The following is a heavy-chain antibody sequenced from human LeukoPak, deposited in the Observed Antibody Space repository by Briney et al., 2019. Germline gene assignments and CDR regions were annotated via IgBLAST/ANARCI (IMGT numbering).Heavy chain of an antibody. D-gene: IGHD6-19*01. CDR1: GYTFTSYD. CDR2: MNPNSGNT. V-gene: IGHV1-8*03. J-gene: IGHJ6*03. Sequence: AASVKVSCKASGYTFTSYDINWVRQATGQGLEGMGWMNPNSGNTGYAQKFQGRVTITRNTSISTAYMELSSLRSEDTAVYYCARRAVADYYYYNMDVWGKGTTVTVSS. CDR3: ARRAVADYYYYNMDV.